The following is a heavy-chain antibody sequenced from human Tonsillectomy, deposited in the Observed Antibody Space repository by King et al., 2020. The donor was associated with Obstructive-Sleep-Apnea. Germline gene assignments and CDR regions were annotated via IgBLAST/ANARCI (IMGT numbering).Heavy chain of an antibody. CDR3: ARITAAGTGWFDP. D-gene: IGHD6-13*01. CDR2: IIPIFGTA. CDR1: GGTFSSYA. J-gene: IGHJ5*02. Sequence: VQLVQSGAEVKKPGSSVKVSCKASGGTFSSYAINWVRQAPGQGLEWMGGIIPIFGTANYAQKFQGRVTITADESTSTAYMKLSSLRSEDTAVYYCARITAAGTGWFDPWGQGTLVTVSS. V-gene: IGHV1-69*01.